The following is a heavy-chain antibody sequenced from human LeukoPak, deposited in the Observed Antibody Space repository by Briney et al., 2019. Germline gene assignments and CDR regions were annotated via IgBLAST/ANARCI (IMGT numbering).Heavy chain of an antibody. CDR2: IRYDGSNK. J-gene: IGHJ1*01. Sequence: GGSLRLSCAASGFTFSSYGMHWVRQAPGKGLEWVAFIRYDGSNKYYADSVKGRFTISRDNSKNTLCLQMNSLRAEDTAVYYCAKVGYGDYFQHWARAPWSPSPQ. CDR3: AKVGYGDYFQH. CDR1: GFTFSSYG. D-gene: IGHD5-12*01. V-gene: IGHV3-30*02.